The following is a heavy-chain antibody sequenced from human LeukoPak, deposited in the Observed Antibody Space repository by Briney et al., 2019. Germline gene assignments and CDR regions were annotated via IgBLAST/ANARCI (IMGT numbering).Heavy chain of an antibody. CDR1: GFTFSNAW. CDR2: IKSKSDGGTT. CDR3: SSTVRYYMDV. J-gene: IGHJ6*03. Sequence: PGGSLRLSCAASGFTFSNAWMSWVRQAPGKGLEWVGRIKSKSDGGTTDYAAPVKGRFTISRDDSKSTLFLQMNSLETEDTAVYYCSSTVRYYMDVWVKGTTVTVS. D-gene: IGHD4-11*01. V-gene: IGHV3-15*01.